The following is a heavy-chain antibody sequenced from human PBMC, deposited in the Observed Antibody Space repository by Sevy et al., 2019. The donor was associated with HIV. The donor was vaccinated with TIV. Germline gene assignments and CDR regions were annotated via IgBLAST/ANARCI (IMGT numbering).Heavy chain of an antibody. CDR3: AGEVSSPDYCDTSGYGDEAFDI. V-gene: IGHV3-21*01. Sequence: GGSLRLSCAASGFSFNTYTMNWVRQAPGKGLEWVSSISFSSSYIYYADSVKGRFTISRDNAKKSLYLQMNSLRAEDTAVYYCAGEVSSPDYCDTSGYGDEAFDIWGQGTMVTVSS. D-gene: IGHD3-22*01. J-gene: IGHJ3*02. CDR2: ISFSSSYI. CDR1: GFSFNTYT.